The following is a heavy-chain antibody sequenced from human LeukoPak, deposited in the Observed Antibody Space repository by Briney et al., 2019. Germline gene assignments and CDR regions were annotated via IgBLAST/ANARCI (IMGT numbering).Heavy chain of an antibody. V-gene: IGHV1-2*02. J-gene: IGHJ4*02. Sequence: HWASVKVSCKASGYTFTGYYMHWVRQAPGQGLEWMGWINPNSGGTNYAQKFQGRVTMTRDTSISTAYMELSRLRSDDTAVYYCARAARRGVLSVDVTWGQGTLVTVSS. CDR1: GYTFTGYY. D-gene: IGHD3-10*01. CDR2: INPNSGGT. CDR3: ARAARRGVLSVDVT.